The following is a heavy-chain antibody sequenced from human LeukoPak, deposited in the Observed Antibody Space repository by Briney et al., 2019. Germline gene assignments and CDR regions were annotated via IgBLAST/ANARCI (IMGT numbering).Heavy chain of an antibody. D-gene: IGHD6-19*01. V-gene: IGHV7-4-1*02. CDR2: INTNTGNP. CDR1: GYTFTSYA. J-gene: IGHJ4*02. CDR3: ARVDWSSGGGGFDY. Sequence: GASVKVSCKASGYTFTSYAMNWVRQAPGQGLEWMGSINTNTGNPTYAQGFTGRFVFTLDTSVSTAYLQISSLKAEDTAVYYCARVDWSSGGGGFDYWGQGTLVTVSS.